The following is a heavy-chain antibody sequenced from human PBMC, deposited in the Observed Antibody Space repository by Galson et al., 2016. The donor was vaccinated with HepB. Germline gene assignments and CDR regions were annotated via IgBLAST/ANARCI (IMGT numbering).Heavy chain of an antibody. V-gene: IGHV1-18*01. J-gene: IGHJ6*02. CDR1: GYTFTSYG. D-gene: IGHD2-8*01. Sequence: SVKVSCKASGYTFTSYGISWVRLAPGQGLGWMGWISGYNGNTNYARKFQGRVTLTTNTSTSTAYMELRSLRSDDTAVYYCARDIVLMVFSADYYYYGMDAWGQGTTVTVSS. CDR3: ARDIVLMVFSADYYYYGMDA. CDR2: ISGYNGNT.